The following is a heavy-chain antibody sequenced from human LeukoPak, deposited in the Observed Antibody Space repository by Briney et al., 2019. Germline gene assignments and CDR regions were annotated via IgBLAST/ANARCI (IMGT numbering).Heavy chain of an antibody. CDR3: ARGATISETGYFDF. CDR1: GGSFSGYY. D-gene: IGHD2-21*02. J-gene: IGHJ4*03. V-gene: IGHV4-34*01. Sequence: PSETLSLTCAVYGGSFSGYYWSWIRQSPGKGLEWIAEIDHGGDTNYNPSVKSRVTISVDTSKNQFSLKVRSLSAADTAVYYCARGATISETGYFDFWGQGTPVTVSS. CDR2: IDHGGDT.